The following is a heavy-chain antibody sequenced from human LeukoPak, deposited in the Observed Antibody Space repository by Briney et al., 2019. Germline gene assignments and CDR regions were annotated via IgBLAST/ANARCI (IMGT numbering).Heavy chain of an antibody. CDR3: AKEDSGSYDALDY. CDR2: ISYDGSSK. J-gene: IGHJ4*02. CDR1: GFTFSSYG. Sequence: PGGSLRLSCAASGFTFSSYGMHWVRQAPGKGLEWVAVISYDGSSKYYADSVKGRFTISRDNSKNTLYLQVNSLRAEDTAVYYCAKEDSGSYDALDYWGQGTLVTVSS. V-gene: IGHV3-30*18. D-gene: IGHD1-26*01.